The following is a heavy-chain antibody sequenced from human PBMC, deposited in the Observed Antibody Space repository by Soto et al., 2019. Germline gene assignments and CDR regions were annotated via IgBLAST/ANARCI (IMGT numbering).Heavy chain of an antibody. D-gene: IGHD1-26*01. Sequence: QVQLVQSGAEVKKPGSSVKVSCKASGGTFSSYAISWVRQAPGQGLEWMGGIIPIFGPANYAQKFQGRVTITADESTITAYMELSSLRSEDTAVYYCASPPVAATYYYGMDVWGQGTTVTVSS. J-gene: IGHJ6*02. CDR3: ASPPVAATYYYGMDV. V-gene: IGHV1-69*12. CDR2: IIPIFGPA. CDR1: GGTFSSYA.